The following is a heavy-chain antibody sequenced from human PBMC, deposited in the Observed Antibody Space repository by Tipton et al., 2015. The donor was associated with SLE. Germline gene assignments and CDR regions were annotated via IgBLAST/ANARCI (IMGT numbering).Heavy chain of an antibody. Sequence: GLVKPSETLSLTCTVSGGSISSHSWSWIRQPPGKGLEWIGYVYYSGGTNYSPSLRSRVTISVDTSKNQFSLKLRSVTAADTAVYYCARDRGYDSIDYGLFDYWGQGTLVTVSS. D-gene: IGHD3-22*01. J-gene: IGHJ4*02. CDR3: ARDRGYDSIDYGLFDY. V-gene: IGHV4-59*11. CDR2: VYYSGGT. CDR1: GGSISSHS.